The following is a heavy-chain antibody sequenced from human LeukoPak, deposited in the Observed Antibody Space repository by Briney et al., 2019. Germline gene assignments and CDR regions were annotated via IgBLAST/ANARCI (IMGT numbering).Heavy chain of an antibody. CDR1: AFTFTNYA. CDR3: AKGTTNWGSYYMDV. V-gene: IGHV3-23*01. Sequence: GGSLRLSCTASAFTFTNYAMSWVRQAPGKGLEWVSAISGSGGSTYYADSVKGRFTISRDNSKNTLYLQMNSLRAEDTAVYYCAKGTTNWGSYYMDVWGKGTTVTVSS. D-gene: IGHD7-27*01. CDR2: ISGSGGST. J-gene: IGHJ6*03.